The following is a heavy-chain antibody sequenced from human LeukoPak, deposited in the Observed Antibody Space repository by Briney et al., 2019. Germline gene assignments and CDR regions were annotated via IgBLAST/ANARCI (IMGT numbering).Heavy chain of an antibody. J-gene: IGHJ3*02. CDR1: GGSISSGSYY. D-gene: IGHD3-3*01. V-gene: IGHV4-61*02. CDR2: IYTSGST. CDR3: AREGYYDFWSGYYSAITGTTEGAFDI. Sequence: SETLSLTCTVSGGSISSGSYYWSWIRQPAGKGLEWIGRIYTSGSTNYNPSLKSRVTISVDTSKNQFSLKLSSVTAADTAVYYCAREGYYDFWSGYYSAITGTTEGAFDIWGQGTMVTVSS.